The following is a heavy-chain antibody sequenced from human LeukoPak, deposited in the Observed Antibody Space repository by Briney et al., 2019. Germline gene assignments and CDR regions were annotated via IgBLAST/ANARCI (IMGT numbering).Heavy chain of an antibody. CDR3: VKELGPFTGFDY. V-gene: IGHV3-33*06. CDR2: IWSEGRNK. CDR1: GFTFNYG. D-gene: IGHD3-16*01. Sequence: PGGSLRLSCAASGFTFNYGMHWVRQAPGKGLEWVAVIWSEGRNKYYADSVKGRFTISRDNFKNTLDLQMNSRRADDTAVYYCVKELGPFTGFDYWGQGTLVTVSS. J-gene: IGHJ4*02.